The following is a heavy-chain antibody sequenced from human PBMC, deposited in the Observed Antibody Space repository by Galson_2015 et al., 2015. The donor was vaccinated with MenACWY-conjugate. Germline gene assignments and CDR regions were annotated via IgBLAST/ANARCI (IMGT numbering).Heavy chain of an antibody. CDR2: ISGSGSST. V-gene: IGHV3-23*01. D-gene: IGHD4-23*01. Sequence: SLRLSCAASGFTFSGYVMTWVRQAPGQGLDWVSGISGSGSSTYYADSVRGRFTISRDNSKNTLYLQMNSLRAEDTAVYYCAKDHDYGGHGFQYWGQGTLVTVSS. CDR3: AKDHDYGGHGFQY. CDR1: GFTFSGYV. J-gene: IGHJ1*01.